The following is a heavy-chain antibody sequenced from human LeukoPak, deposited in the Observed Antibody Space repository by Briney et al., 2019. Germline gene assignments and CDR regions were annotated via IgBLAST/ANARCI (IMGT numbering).Heavy chain of an antibody. CDR1: GYTFTSYG. J-gene: IGHJ4*02. V-gene: IGHV1-18*01. CDR2: ITAYNGNT. Sequence: ASVKVSCKASGYTFTSYGISWVRQAPGQGLGWWGWITAYNGNTNYAQKLQGRVTMTTDTSTSTAYMELRSLRSDDTAVYYCARVQDTYYYDSSGYYPLDYWGQGTLVTVSS. CDR3: ARVQDTYYYDSSGYYPLDY. D-gene: IGHD3-22*01.